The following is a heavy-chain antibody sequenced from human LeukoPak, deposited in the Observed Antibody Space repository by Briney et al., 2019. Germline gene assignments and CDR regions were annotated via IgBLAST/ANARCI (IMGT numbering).Heavy chain of an antibody. Sequence: GGSLRLSCSAYAFPFSGFAMHWVRQAPGKGLEYVSGINNNGGTTYYADSVKARFTISRDNSKNSLFLQMTSLRAEDTAVYFCVKTMITFGGVIRTDAFDIWGQGTLVTVSS. CDR1: AFPFSGFA. D-gene: IGHD3-16*01. CDR3: VKTMITFGGVIRTDAFDI. CDR2: INNNGGTT. V-gene: IGHV3-64D*06. J-gene: IGHJ3*02.